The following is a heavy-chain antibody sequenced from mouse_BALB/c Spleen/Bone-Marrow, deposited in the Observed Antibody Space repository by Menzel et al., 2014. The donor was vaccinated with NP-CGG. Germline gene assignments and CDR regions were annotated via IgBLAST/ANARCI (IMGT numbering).Heavy chain of an antibody. CDR3: AREGRGYYGSSGAAMDY. CDR2: IWAGGST. CDR1: GFSLTSYG. V-gene: IGHV2-9*02. D-gene: IGHD1-1*01. Sequence: VQLQQSGPGLVAPSQSLSISCTVSGFSLTSYGVHWVRQPPGQGLEWLGAIWAGGSTNYNSALMSRLTISKDNSKSQFFLKMNSLQTDDTAMYYCAREGRGYYGSSGAAMDYWGQGTKVTVSS. J-gene: IGHJ4*01.